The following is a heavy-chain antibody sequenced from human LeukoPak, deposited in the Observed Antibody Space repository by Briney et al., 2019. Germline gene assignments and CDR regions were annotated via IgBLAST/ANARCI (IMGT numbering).Heavy chain of an antibody. CDR1: GFTFSSYG. CDR3: ARDGSRYSGSYGTDY. V-gene: IGHV3-33*01. CDR2: IWYDGSNK. Sequence: GGYLRLSCSASGFTFSSYGMHRLRQAPGQGLKWVAVIWYDGSNKYYADSVKGRFTISRDNSKNTLYLQMNSLRAEDTAVYYCARDGSRYSGSYGTDYWGQGTLVTVSS. D-gene: IGHD1-26*01. J-gene: IGHJ4*02.